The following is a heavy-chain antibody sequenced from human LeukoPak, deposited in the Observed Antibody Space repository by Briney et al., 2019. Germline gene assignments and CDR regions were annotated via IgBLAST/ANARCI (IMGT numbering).Heavy chain of an antibody. CDR1: GYTFSSYG. Sequence: ASVKVSCKASGYTFSSYGISWVRQAPGQGLEWMGWISAYNGNTNYAQKLQGRVTMTTDTSTSTAYMELRSLRSDDTAVYYCVRDPRVYGDFDNWFDPWGQGTLVTVSS. CDR2: ISAYNGNT. V-gene: IGHV1-18*01. D-gene: IGHD4-17*01. J-gene: IGHJ5*02. CDR3: VRDPRVYGDFDNWFDP.